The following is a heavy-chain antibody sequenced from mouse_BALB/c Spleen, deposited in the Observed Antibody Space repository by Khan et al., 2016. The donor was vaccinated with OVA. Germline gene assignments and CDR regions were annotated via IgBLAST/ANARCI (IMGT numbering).Heavy chain of an antibody. CDR3: KISNYPVAVDY. Sequence: QLEESGPGLVKPSQSLSLTCTVTGYSITSDYAWNWIRQFPGNKLEWMGYITYSGRTSYNPSLKSRISITRDTSQNQFFLQLNSVTTEDTATYCCKISNYPVAVDYRGQGTSVTVSS. J-gene: IGHJ4*01. CDR2: ITYSGRT. D-gene: IGHD2-5*01. V-gene: IGHV3-2*02. CDR1: GYSITSDYA.